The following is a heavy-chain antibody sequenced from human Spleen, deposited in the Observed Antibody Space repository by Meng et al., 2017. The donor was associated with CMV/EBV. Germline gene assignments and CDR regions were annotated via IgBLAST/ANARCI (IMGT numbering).Heavy chain of an antibody. CDR3: TRGAYNWNFWAY. CDR1: GVSISSSSYY. V-gene: IGHV4-39*07. D-gene: IGHD1-7*01. J-gene: IGHJ4*02. Sequence: SETLSLTCTVSGVSISSSSYYWGWIRQSPGKGLEWIGSISYSGSTYYNPSLKSRVTISIDTSKNQFSLKLNSVTAADTAVYYCTRGAYNWNFWAYWGLGTLVTVSS. CDR2: ISYSGST.